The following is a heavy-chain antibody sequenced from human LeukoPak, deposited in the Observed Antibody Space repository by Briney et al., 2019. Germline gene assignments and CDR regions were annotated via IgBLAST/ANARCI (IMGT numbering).Heavy chain of an antibody. Sequence: ASVNVSCKASGYTFTGYYMHWVRQTPGQGLEWMGIINPSGGSTSYTQKFQGRVTMTRDTSTSTVYMELTSLRSEDTAVYYCARLPHDSSGHVVGGSGLDYWGQGTLVTVSS. CDR1: GYTFTGYY. J-gene: IGHJ4*02. D-gene: IGHD6-19*01. V-gene: IGHV1-46*01. CDR3: ARLPHDSSGHVVGGSGLDY. CDR2: INPSGGST.